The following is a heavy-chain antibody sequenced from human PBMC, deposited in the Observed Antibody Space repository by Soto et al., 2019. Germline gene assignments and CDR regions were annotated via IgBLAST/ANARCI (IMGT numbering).Heavy chain of an antibody. D-gene: IGHD6-19*01. CDR1: GFTFSSYG. CDR2: ISSGGSNK. V-gene: IGHV3-30*18. Sequence: PGGSLRLSCAASGFTFSSYGMHWVRQAPGKGLEWVAGISSGGSNKFYADSVKGRFTISRDNSKSTLYLQMNSLRAEDTAVYYCAKDGTYSSGWYSHYYYFSGMDVWGQGTTVTVSS. J-gene: IGHJ6*02. CDR3: AKDGTYSSGWYSHYYYFSGMDV.